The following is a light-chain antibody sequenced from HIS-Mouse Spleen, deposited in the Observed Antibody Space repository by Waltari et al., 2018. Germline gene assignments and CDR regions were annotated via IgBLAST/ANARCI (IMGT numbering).Light chain of an antibody. CDR3: SSYTSSSTWV. CDR2: EVS. CDR1: SSDVGCHHY. Sequence: QSALTQPASVSGSPGQSITISCIGTSSDVGCHHYVSWYPQHPGKAPKLMIYEVSNRPSGVSNRFSGSKAGNTASLTISGLQAEDEADYYCSSYTSSSTWVFGGGTKLTVL. V-gene: IGLV2-14*01. J-gene: IGLJ3*02.